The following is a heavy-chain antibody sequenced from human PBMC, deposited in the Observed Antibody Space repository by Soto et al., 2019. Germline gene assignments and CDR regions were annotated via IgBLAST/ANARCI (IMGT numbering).Heavy chain of an antibody. CDR3: ARTPNYWGDGYSPKTPRYYFDY. D-gene: IGHD7-27*01. J-gene: IGHJ4*02. CDR1: GGSISSYY. CDR2: IYYSGST. Sequence: PSETLSLTCTVSGGSISSYYWSWIRQPPGEGLEWIWYIYYSGSTNYNPSLKSRVTISVDTSKNQFSLKLSSVTAADTAVYYCARTPNYWGDGYSPKTPRYYFDYWGQGTLVTVSS. V-gene: IGHV4-59*01.